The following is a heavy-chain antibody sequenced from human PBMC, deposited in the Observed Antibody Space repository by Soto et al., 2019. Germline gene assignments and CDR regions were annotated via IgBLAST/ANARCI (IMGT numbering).Heavy chain of an antibody. Sequence: RASVKVSCKASGYTFTGYYMHWVRQAPGQGLEWMGWINPNSGGTNYAQKFQGRVAMTRDTSITTAYVELSRLRFDDTAVYFCAREGATRRPSRPAIGWLESWGQGTLVTVSS. J-gene: IGHJ5*01. V-gene: IGHV1-2*02. D-gene: IGHD2-2*02. CDR3: AREGATRRPSRPAIGWLES. CDR1: GYTFTGYY. CDR2: INPNSGGT.